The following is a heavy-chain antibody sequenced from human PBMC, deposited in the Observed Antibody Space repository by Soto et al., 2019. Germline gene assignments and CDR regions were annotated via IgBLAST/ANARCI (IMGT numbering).Heavy chain of an antibody. J-gene: IGHJ5*02. Sequence: QVPLVQSGAEVKKPGASVKVSCKASGYTFTSYGISWVRQAPGQGLEWMGWISAYNGNTNYAQKLQGRVTMTTDTSTSTAYMELRSLRSDDTAVYYCARDPMGVVAAIDNWFDPWGQGTLVTVSS. CDR1: GYTFTSYG. D-gene: IGHD2-15*01. CDR2: ISAYNGNT. V-gene: IGHV1-18*04. CDR3: ARDPMGVVAAIDNWFDP.